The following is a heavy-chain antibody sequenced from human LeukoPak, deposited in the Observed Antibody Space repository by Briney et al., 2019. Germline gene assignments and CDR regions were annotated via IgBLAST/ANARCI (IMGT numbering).Heavy chain of an antibody. CDR3: AESRLTPHP. V-gene: IGHV3-23*01. Sequence: GGSLRLSCAASGFTFSNSDMSWVRQAPGKGLEWVSAIGGSGSSTFYADSVKGRFTVSRDNSKNTLYLQMSSLRAEDTAVYCAESRLTPHPWGQGTLVTVSS. D-gene: IGHD1-14*01. CDR2: IGGSGSST. J-gene: IGHJ5*02. CDR1: GFTFSNSD.